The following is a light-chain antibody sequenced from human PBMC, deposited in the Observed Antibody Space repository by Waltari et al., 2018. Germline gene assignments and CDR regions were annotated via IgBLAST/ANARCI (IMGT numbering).Light chain of an antibody. V-gene: IGLV2-14*03. Sequence: QSALTQPASVSGSPGQSITISCTGTTSDIGGFTYLSWYQKHPGQAPTLILYDVTKRPSGVSDRFSGSKSGTTASLTISGLHTDDEADYYCCSYTITSTLVFGGGTKLTVL. CDR2: DVT. CDR3: CSYTITSTLV. CDR1: TSDIGGFTY. J-gene: IGLJ2*01.